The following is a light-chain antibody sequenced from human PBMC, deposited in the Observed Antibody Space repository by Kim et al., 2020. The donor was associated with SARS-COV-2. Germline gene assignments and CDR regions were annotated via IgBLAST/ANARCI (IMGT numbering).Light chain of an antibody. Sequence: CPLSSGYSNYKVDWYQQRPGKGPRFVMRVGTGGIVGSKGDGIPDRFSVLGSGLNRYLTIKNIQEEDESDYHCGADHGSGSNFVVVFGGGTKLTVL. V-gene: IGLV9-49*01. J-gene: IGLJ2*01. CDR1: SGYSNYK. CDR2: VGTGGIVG. CDR3: GADHGSGSNFVVV.